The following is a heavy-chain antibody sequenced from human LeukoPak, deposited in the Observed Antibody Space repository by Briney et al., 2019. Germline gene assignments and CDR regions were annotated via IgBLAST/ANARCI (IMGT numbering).Heavy chain of an antibody. CDR3: ARVTLHKQLKYYDFWSGYYTGYYFDY. Sequence: PGGSLRLSCAASGFTFTNYWMSWVRQAPGKGLEWVANIKQDGSEKYYVDSVKGRFTISRDNAKNSLYLQMNSLRAEDTAVYYCARVTLHKQLKYYDFWSGYYTGYYFDYWGQGTLVTVSS. V-gene: IGHV3-7*01. D-gene: IGHD3-3*01. CDR2: IKQDGSEK. J-gene: IGHJ4*02. CDR1: GFTFTNYW.